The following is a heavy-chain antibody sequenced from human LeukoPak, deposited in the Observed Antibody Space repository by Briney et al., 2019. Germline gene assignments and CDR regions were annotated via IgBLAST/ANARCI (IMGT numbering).Heavy chain of an antibody. CDR1: RFTFSSYA. D-gene: IGHD2-21*01. CDR2: ISYDGSNK. CDR3: ARVCVVVIAIRAR. Sequence: GGSLRLSCAASRFTFSSYAMHWVRQAPGKGLEWVAVISYDGSNKYYADSVKGRFTISRDNSKNTLYLQMNSLRAEDTAVYYCARVCVVVIAIRARGGQGTLVTVSS. J-gene: IGHJ4*02. V-gene: IGHV3-30-3*01.